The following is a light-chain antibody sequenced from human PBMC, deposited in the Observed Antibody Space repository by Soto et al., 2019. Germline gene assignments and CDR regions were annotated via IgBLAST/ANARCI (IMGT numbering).Light chain of an antibody. V-gene: IGKV1-5*03. Sequence: DIAMTQSPSTLSASVGGRVTITCRASQSITTWLAWYQQKPGKAPKLLIYKATNVQTGVPSRFSGSGSGTEFSLTISSLQPEDFAIYYCQQYNDYQYTFGQGTKLEIK. CDR1: QSITTW. CDR2: KAT. CDR3: QQYNDYQYT. J-gene: IGKJ2*01.